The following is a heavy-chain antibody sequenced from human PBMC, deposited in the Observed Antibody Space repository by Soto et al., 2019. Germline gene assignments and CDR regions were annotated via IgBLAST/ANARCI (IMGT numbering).Heavy chain of an antibody. J-gene: IGHJ5*02. D-gene: IGHD1-26*01. CDR2: MNEDGGTT. CDR1: GFTFSSYW. V-gene: IGHV3-74*01. Sequence: EVQLVESGGGLVRPGGSLRLSCAASGFTFSSYWMHWVRQAPGKGLVWVSRMNEDGGTTDYADSVKGRFTISRDNAKNTLYLQMNSLRVEDTAVYYCAREVGAPSGWLDPWGQGTQVTVSS. CDR3: AREVGAPSGWLDP.